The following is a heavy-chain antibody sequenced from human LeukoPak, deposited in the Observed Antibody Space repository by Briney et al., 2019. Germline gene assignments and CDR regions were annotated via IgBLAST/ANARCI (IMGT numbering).Heavy chain of an antibody. J-gene: IGHJ4*02. CDR2: ISTISTYI. V-gene: IGHV3-21*01. D-gene: IGHD3-10*01. CDR3: ARLFGGGFGKYYFDY. Sequence: PGGSLRLSCAPSGFSFSSYSMEWVRQAPGKGLEWVSSISTISTYIYYADSVKGRFTISRDNAKNSLYLQMNSLRAEDTAVYYCARLFGGGFGKYYFDYEGQGTLVTVSS. CDR1: GFSFSSYS.